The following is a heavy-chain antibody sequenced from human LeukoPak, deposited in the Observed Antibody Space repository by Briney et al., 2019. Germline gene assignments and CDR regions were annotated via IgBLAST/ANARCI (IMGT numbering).Heavy chain of an antibody. CDR2: ISGGAGST. V-gene: IGHV3-23*01. J-gene: IGHJ4*02. CDR3: ASTFYGDSPPY. CDR1: GFTFSSYA. Sequence: GGSLRLSCAASGFTFSSYAMSWVRQAPGKGLEWVSVISGGAGSTYYADSVKGRFSISRDNSKNTLYLQMNSLRAEDTAVYYCASTFYGDSPPYWGQGTLVTVSS. D-gene: IGHD4-17*01.